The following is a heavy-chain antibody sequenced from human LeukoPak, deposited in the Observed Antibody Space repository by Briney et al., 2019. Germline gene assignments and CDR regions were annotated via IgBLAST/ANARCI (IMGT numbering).Heavy chain of an antibody. CDR2: FDPEDGET. D-gene: IGHD6-13*01. V-gene: IGHV1-24*01. CDR3: ATVYSSSWSNQYYFDY. CDR1: GYTLTELS. Sequence: ASVKVSCKVSGYTLTELSMHWVRQAPGKGLEWMGGFDPEDGETIYAQKFQGRVTMTEDTSTDTAYMELSSLRSEDTAVYYCATVYSSSWSNQYYFDYWGQGTLVTVSS. J-gene: IGHJ4*02.